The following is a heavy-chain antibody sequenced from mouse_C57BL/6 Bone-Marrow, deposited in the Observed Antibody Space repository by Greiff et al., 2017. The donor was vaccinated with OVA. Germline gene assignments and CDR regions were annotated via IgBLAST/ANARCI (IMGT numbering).Heavy chain of an antibody. CDR2: IDPENGDT. CDR1: GFNIKDDY. J-gene: IGHJ2*01. D-gene: IGHD2-3*01. Sequence: DVKLQESGAELVRPGASVKLSCTASGFNIKDDYMHWVKQRPEQGLEWIGWIDPENGDTEYASKFQGKATITADTSSNTAYLQLSSLTSEDTAVYYCTRLLPYYFDYWGQGTTLTVSS. V-gene: IGHV14-4*01. CDR3: TRLLPYYFDY.